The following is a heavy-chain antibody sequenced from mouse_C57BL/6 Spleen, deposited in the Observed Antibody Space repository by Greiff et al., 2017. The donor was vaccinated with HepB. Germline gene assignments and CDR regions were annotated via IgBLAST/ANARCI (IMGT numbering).Heavy chain of an antibody. CDR1: GYTFTSYW. Sequence: QVQLKQSGAELVKPGASVKLSCKASGYTFTSYWMHWVKQRPGQGLEWIGMIHPNSGSTNYNEKFKSKATLTVDKSSSTAYMQLSSLTSEDSAVYYCARGEVYYGNDYWGQGTSVTVSS. CDR2: IHPNSGST. J-gene: IGHJ4*01. CDR3: ARGEVYYGNDY. V-gene: IGHV1-64*01.